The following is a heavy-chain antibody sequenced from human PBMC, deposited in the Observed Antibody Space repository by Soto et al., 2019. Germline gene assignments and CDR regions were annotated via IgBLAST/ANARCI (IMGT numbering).Heavy chain of an antibody. Sequence: GGSLRLSCAASGFTFSAYWMTWVRQAPGKGLEWVANIKQDGSEKYYVDSVKGRFTISRDNAKNSLYLQMNSLRAEDTAVYYCARAVGSSGWYSIEYLQYWGQGTLVTVSS. D-gene: IGHD6-19*01. CDR2: IKQDGSEK. V-gene: IGHV3-7*05. CDR3: ARAVGSSGWYSIEYLQY. J-gene: IGHJ1*01. CDR1: GFTFSAYW.